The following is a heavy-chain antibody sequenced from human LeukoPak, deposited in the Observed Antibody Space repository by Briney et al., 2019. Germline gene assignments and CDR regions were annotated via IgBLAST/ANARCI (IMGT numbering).Heavy chain of an antibody. Sequence: SETLSLTCAVYGGSFSGYYWSWIRQPPGKGLEWIGEINHSGSTNYNPSLKSRVTISVDTSKNQFSLKLSSVTAADTAVYYCARPSSRNRLNWFDPWGQRTLVTVSS. CDR1: GGSFSGYY. V-gene: IGHV4-34*01. CDR2: INHSGST. CDR3: ARPSSRNRLNWFDP. J-gene: IGHJ5*02. D-gene: IGHD1-14*01.